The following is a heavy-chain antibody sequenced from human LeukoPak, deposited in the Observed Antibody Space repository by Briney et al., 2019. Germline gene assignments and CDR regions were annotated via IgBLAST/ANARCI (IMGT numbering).Heavy chain of an antibody. J-gene: IGHJ2*01. CDR3: AKAPLRAGYWYFDL. CDR1: GFTFSSYA. V-gene: IGHV3-23*01. CDR2: ISGSGGST. D-gene: IGHD1-14*01. Sequence: GGSLRLSCATSGFTFSSYAMSWVRQAPGKGLEWVSAISGSGGSTYYADSVKGRFTISRDNSKNTLYLQMNSLRAEDTAVYYCAKAPLRAGYWYFDLWGRGTLVTVSS.